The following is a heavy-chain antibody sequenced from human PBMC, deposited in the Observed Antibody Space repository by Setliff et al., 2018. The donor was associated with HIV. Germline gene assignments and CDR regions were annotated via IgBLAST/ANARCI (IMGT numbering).Heavy chain of an antibody. CDR1: GFTFSSYG. J-gene: IGHJ4*02. V-gene: IGHV3-33*01. CDR3: ARDLYY. CDR2: IWSDGGDT. Sequence: PGGSLRLSCVASGFTFSSYGMHWVRQTPGKGLEWLVVIWSDGGDTYYRDSVRGRFTISRDNSKNTLYLQMNSLRAEDTAVYYCARDLYYWGQGTLVTVSS.